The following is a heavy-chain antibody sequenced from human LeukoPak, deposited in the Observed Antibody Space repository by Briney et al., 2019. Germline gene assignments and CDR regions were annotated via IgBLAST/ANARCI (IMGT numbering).Heavy chain of an antibody. CDR2: ISSTSSNI. V-gene: IGHV3-21*01. CDR3: ARAGYSSSWRERYKYYFDY. CDR1: GFTFSSYG. J-gene: IGHJ4*02. D-gene: IGHD6-13*01. Sequence: GGSLRISCAASGFTFSSYGMNWVRQAPRKGLEWVSTISSTSSNIYYADSVKGRFTISRDNAKNSLFLQMSSLRAEDAALYYCARAGYSSSWRERYKYYFDYWGQGTLVTVSS.